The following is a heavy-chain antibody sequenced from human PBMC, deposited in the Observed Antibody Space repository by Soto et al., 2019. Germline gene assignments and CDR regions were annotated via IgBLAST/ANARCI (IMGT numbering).Heavy chain of an antibody. CDR3: VKDIYGTPGPAWYFDL. Sequence: GGSLRLSCSASGFTFSSYAMHWVRQAPGKGLEYVSAISSNGGSTYYADSVKGRFTISRDNSKNTLYLQMSSLRAEDTAVYYCVKDIYGTPGPAWYFDLWGRGTLVTVSS. CDR2: ISSNGGST. J-gene: IGHJ2*01. D-gene: IGHD1-1*01. V-gene: IGHV3-64D*08. CDR1: GFTFSSYA.